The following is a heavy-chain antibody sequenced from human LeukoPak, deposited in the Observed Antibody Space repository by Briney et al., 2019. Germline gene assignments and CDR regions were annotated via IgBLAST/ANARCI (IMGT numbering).Heavy chain of an antibody. V-gene: IGHV1-18*04. D-gene: IGHD1-1*01. CDR3: TRATGGLSDY. CDR2: ISPYNGDT. CDR1: GYIFTNYD. Sequence: ASVKASCKTSGYIFTNYDINWVRQAPGQGLEWMGWISPYNGDTKYAQKFQDRVTMSTDTSTSTTYMELRSLRSDDTAVYYCTRATGGLSDYWGQGTLVTVSS. J-gene: IGHJ4*02.